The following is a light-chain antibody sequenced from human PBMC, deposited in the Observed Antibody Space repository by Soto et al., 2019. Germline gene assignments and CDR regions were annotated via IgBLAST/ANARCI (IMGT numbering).Light chain of an antibody. CDR1: SSDAGTYNF. CDR2: DVT. CDR3: CSYAGDYTYV. Sequence: QSALTQPRSVSGSPGQSVAISCTGTSSDAGTYNFVSWYQQHPGKAPELMIYDVTKRPSGVPDRFSGSKSGNTASLTISGLQAEDEADYYCCSYAGDYTYVFGTGTKVTVL. J-gene: IGLJ1*01. V-gene: IGLV2-11*01.